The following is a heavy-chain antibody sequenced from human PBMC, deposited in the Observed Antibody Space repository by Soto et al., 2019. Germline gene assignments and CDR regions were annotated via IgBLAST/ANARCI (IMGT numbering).Heavy chain of an antibody. J-gene: IGHJ6*02. CDR2: ISSGGTRV. V-gene: IGHV3-74*01. Sequence: GGAPRLSCAASGFTFSSDWVNWVRQSPGKGLEWVSRISSGGTRVSYADSVKGRFTITRDNAKNTLYLEMHSLTADDTAVYYCARERTSKGGMDIWGQGTTVTVSS. CDR3: ARERTSKGGMDI. CDR1: GFTFSSDW.